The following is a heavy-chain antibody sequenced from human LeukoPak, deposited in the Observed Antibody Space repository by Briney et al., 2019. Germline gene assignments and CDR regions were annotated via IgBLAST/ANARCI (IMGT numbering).Heavy chain of an antibody. CDR1: GLTLSSNY. Sequence: PGGSLRLSCAASGLTLSSNYMSWVRQAPGKGLEWVSVIYSGGSTYYADSVKGRFTISRDNSKNTLYLQMNSLRAEDTAVYYCARGPLYYDILTGYTGYYFDYWGQGTLVTVSS. CDR3: ARGPLYYDILTGYTGYYFDY. D-gene: IGHD3-9*01. V-gene: IGHV3-53*01. J-gene: IGHJ4*02. CDR2: IYSGGST.